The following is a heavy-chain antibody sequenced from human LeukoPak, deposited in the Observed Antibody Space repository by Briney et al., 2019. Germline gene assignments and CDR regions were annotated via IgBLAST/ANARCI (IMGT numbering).Heavy chain of an antibody. V-gene: IGHV3-7*01. CDR3: ASALPADHFDF. J-gene: IGHJ4*02. Sequence: GGSLRLSCAASGFTCSNYWMRWVRQAPGKGLEWVANIKYYGGEKYYADSVRGRFTISRDNAKSSLYLQMNSLRAEDTAVYYCASALPADHFDFWGQGTQVTVSS. D-gene: IGHD1-14*01. CDR2: IKYYGGEK. CDR1: GFTCSNYW.